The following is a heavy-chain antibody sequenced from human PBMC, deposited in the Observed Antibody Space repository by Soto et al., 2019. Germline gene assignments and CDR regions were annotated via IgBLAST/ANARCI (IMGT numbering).Heavy chain of an antibody. CDR3: ARGGPYSSSEVDY. J-gene: IGHJ4*02. Sequence: EVQLVESGGGLVQPGGSLRLSCAASGFTFSSYWMHWVRQAPGKGLVWVSRVNGDGSSTSYADSVKGRFTISRDNAKNTLYLQMTSLRVEDTAVYYCARGGPYSSSEVDYWGQGPLVTVSS. CDR2: VNGDGSST. CDR1: GFTFSSYW. D-gene: IGHD6-6*01. V-gene: IGHV3-74*01.